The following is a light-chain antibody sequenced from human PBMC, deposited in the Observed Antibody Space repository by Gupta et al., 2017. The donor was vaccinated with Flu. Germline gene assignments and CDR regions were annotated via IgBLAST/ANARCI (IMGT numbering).Light chain of an antibody. V-gene: IGKV1-39*01. J-gene: IGKJ2*01. CDR3: QQSYSTSYP. CDR2: GAS. Sequence: DIQLIQSPSTLSASVGDRVTITCRASRSIGIFLNWYQQKSGKAPNLLVYGASRLQSGVPSRFSGSGSGTDFTLTINSLQREDAATYYCQQSYSTSYPFGQGTILE. CDR1: RSIGIF.